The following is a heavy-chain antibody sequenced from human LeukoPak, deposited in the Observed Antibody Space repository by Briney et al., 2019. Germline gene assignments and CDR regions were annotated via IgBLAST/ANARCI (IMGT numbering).Heavy chain of an antibody. D-gene: IGHD4-23*01. CDR1: GYSFTSYW. CDR2: IYPADSDS. Sequence: LGESLKISCKGSGYSFTSYWIGWVRQMPGKGLEWMGIIYPADSDSRYSPSFQGQVTVSADKSITTAYLQRSSLKASDTAMYYCARRKDYGGFDYWGQGTLVTVSS. J-gene: IGHJ4*02. CDR3: ARRKDYGGFDY. V-gene: IGHV5-51*01.